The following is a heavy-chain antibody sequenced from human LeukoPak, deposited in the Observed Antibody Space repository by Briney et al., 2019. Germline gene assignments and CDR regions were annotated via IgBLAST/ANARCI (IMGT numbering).Heavy chain of an antibody. D-gene: IGHD3-10*01. J-gene: IGHJ5*02. CDR2: IRSKAYGGTT. V-gene: IGHV3-49*04. Sequence: GGSLRLSCTASGFTFGDYAMSWVRQAPGKGLEWVGFIRSKAYGGTTEYAASVKGRFTISRDDSKSIAYLQMNSLKTEDTAVYYCTTKPPTQARGVTFNWFDPWGQGTLVTVSS. CDR1: GFTFGDYA. CDR3: TTKPPTQARGVTFNWFDP.